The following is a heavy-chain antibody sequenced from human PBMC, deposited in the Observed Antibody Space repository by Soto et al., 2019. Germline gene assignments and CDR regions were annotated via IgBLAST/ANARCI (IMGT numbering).Heavy chain of an antibody. CDR1: GYTFTSYG. Sequence: ASVKVSCKASGYTFTSYGISWVRQAPGQGLEWMGWISAYNGNTNYAQKLQGRVTMTTDTSTSTAYMELRSLRSDDTAVYYCARVEEFYYYYYGMDVWGQGTTVTVS. V-gene: IGHV1-18*01. CDR2: ISAYNGNT. J-gene: IGHJ6*02. CDR3: ARVEEFYYYYYGMDV.